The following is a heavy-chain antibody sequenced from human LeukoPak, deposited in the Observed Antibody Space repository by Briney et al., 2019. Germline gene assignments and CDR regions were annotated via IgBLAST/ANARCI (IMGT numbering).Heavy chain of an antibody. CDR3: ARNSLGYCGGGNCYNDY. D-gene: IGHD2-15*01. CDR1: GYSFTSYW. Sequence: GESLKISCKGSGYSFTSYWIGWVRQMPGKGLEWMGIIYPGGSTTRYSPSFQGQVTISADKSISTAYLQWSSLKASDTAMYYCARNSLGYCGGGNCYNDYWGQGTLVTVSS. CDR2: IYPGGSTT. J-gene: IGHJ4*02. V-gene: IGHV5-51*01.